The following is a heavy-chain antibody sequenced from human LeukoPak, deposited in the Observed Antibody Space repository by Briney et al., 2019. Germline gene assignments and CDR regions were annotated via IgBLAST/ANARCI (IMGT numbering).Heavy chain of an antibody. D-gene: IGHD3-22*01. J-gene: IGHJ4*02. V-gene: IGHV3-30*02. CDR3: TTYYYDSSGYVY. CDR2: IRYDGSNK. Sequence: GGSLRLSCAASGFTFSNYGMHWVRQAPGKGLEWVAFIRYDGSNKYYADSVKGRFTISRDNSKNTLYLQMNSLRAEDTAVYYCTTYYYDSSGYVYWGQGTLVTVSS. CDR1: GFTFSNYG.